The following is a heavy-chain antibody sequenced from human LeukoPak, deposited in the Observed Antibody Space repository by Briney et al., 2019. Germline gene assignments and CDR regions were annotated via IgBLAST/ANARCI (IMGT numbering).Heavy chain of an antibody. Sequence: SQTLSLTCNVSGDSITSRGFYWSWLRQHPGKGLEWIGHITNSGSTSYNPSLKSRLTIARDTSKNQFSLELTFATAADTALYYCARDNILTSSHDAFDFWGQGTLVTVSS. CDR3: ARDNILTSSHDAFDF. D-gene: IGHD3-9*01. J-gene: IGHJ3*01. CDR2: ITNSGST. CDR1: GDSITSRGFY. V-gene: IGHV4-31*03.